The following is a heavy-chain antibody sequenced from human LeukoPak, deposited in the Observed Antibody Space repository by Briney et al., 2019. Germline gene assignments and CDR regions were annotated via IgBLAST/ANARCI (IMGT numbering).Heavy chain of an antibody. V-gene: IGHV4-39*01. D-gene: IGHD6-13*01. Sequence: SETLSLTCTVSGASISSSSYFWGWIRQSPGKGLEYIGSVYYSGRTYYNPSLKSRVTISLDTSTNQFSLRLTSVTAADTAVYYCVRKTAAGTWGGFDVWGQGTVVTVSS. CDR3: VRKTAAGTWGGFDV. CDR2: VYYSGRT. J-gene: IGHJ3*01. CDR1: GASISSSSYF.